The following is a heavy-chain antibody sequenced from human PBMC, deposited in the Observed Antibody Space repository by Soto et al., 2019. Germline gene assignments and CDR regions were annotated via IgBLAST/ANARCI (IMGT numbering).Heavy chain of an antibody. Sequence: QVQLVQSGAEVKKPGASVKVSCKASGYTFTSYGISWVRQAPGQGLEWMGWISAYNGNTNYAQKLQGRVTMTTDTSTSTAYMELRSLRSDDTAVYYCARDALLWFGELHKYSFDYWCQGTLVTVSS. CDR1: GYTFTSYG. D-gene: IGHD3-10*01. J-gene: IGHJ4*02. CDR2: ISAYNGNT. CDR3: ARDALLWFGELHKYSFDY. V-gene: IGHV1-18*01.